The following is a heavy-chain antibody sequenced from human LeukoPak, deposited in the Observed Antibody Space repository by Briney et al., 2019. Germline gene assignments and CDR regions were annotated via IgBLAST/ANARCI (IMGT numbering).Heavy chain of an antibody. CDR3: ARHWRGYIAARRGDNWFDP. Sequence: SSETLSLTCTVSGGSISSSSYYWGWIRQPPGKGLEWIGSIYYSGSTYYNPSLKSRVTISVDTSKNQFSLKLSSVTAADTAVYYCARHWRGYIAARRGDNWFDPWGQGTLVTVSS. D-gene: IGHD6-6*01. V-gene: IGHV4-39*01. CDR1: GGSISSSSYY. CDR2: IYYSGST. J-gene: IGHJ5*02.